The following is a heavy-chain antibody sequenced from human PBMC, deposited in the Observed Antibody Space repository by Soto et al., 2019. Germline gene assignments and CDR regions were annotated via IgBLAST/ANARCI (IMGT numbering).Heavy chain of an antibody. CDR1: GDSVSNGNW. J-gene: IGHJ4*02. Sequence: QLQLKESGPGLVTPRGTLSLTCAVSGDSVSNGNWWCWVRQPPGRGLEWVGEIHQSGDTNYNPSLKSRVTVSADRSNNQYALRLNSVTAADTAMYYCATRTSVFGIVTFYWGQGILVTVSS. V-gene: IGHV4-4*02. CDR2: IHQSGDT. CDR3: ATRTSVFGIVTFY. D-gene: IGHD3-16*01.